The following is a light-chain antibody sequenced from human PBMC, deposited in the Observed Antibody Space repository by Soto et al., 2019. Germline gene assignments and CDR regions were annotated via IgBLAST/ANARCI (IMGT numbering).Light chain of an antibody. Sequence: QSALTQPPSASGTPGQRVTISCSGGSSNIGRNSVSWYQQVPGTAPNLIIFNNNERPSGIPGRFSGSESGAAASLAIVGLQSEDEADYVCASWDDNLNGPHLFGGGTQLTVL. CDR1: SSNIGRNS. CDR3: ASWDDNLNGPHL. J-gene: IGLJ7*01. V-gene: IGLV1-44*01. CDR2: NNN.